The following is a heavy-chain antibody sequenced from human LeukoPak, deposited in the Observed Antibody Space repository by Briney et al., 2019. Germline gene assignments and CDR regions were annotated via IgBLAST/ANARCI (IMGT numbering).Heavy chain of an antibody. V-gene: IGHV3-23*01. CDR3: AKGLKGDYRVFDY. CDR1: GFTFSSYA. Sequence: EWSLRLSCAASGFTFSSYAMSWVRQAPGQGLEWVSVMSDSGGYTDYADSVKGWFTISRDNSRNTLYLQMNSLRAEDTAVYYCAKGLKGDYRVFDYWGQGTLVTVSS. D-gene: IGHD4-11*01. CDR2: MSDSGGYT. J-gene: IGHJ4*02.